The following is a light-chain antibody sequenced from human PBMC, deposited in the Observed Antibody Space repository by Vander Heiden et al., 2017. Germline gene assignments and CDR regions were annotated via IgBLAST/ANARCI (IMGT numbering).Light chain of an antibody. CDR2: GAS. CDR3: QQYNNWPPLT. V-gene: IGKV3-15*01. J-gene: IGKJ4*01. Sequence: EIVMTQSPATLSVSPGERATLSCRASQSVSSNLAWYQQKPGQAPRLLIYGASTRATGIPARFSGSGSGTEFTRTISSLKSEDFAVYYCQQYNNWPPLTFGGGTKVEIK. CDR1: QSVSSN.